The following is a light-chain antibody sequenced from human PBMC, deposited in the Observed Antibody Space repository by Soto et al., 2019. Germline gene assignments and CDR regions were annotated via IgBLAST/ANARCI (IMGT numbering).Light chain of an antibody. CDR3: VLYLGGGISV. V-gene: IGLV8-61*01. CDR1: SGSVSTSYY. Sequence: QAVVTQETSFSVSPGGTVTLTCGLSSGSVSTSYYPSWYQQTPGQAPRTLIYSTNTRSSGVPDRFSGSILGNKAALTITGAQADDESDYYCVLYLGGGISVFGGGTKLTVL. CDR2: STN. J-gene: IGLJ3*02.